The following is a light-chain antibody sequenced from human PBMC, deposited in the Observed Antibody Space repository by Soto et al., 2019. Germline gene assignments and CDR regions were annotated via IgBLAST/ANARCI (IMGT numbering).Light chain of an antibody. CDR2: SNN. Sequence: QSVLTQPPSASGTPGQRVTISCSGSRSNIGSNTVNWYQQLPGTAPKLLIYSNNHRPSGVTDRFSGSKSGTSASLAISGLQSEDEAEYYCAVWDDSLNGWVFGGGTKLTVL. CDR1: RSNIGSNT. J-gene: IGLJ3*02. CDR3: AVWDDSLNGWV. V-gene: IGLV1-44*01.